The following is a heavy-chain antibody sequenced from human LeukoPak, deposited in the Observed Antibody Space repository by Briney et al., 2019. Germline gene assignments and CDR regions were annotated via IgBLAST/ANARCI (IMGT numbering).Heavy chain of an antibody. Sequence: GGSLRVSCAASGFTFSSYEMNWVRQAPGKGLECVSYISSSGSTIYYADSVKGRFTISRDNAKNSLYLQMNSLRAEDTAVYYCARDRYSSGWSRGDWFDPWGQGTLVTVSS. CDR2: ISSSGSTI. J-gene: IGHJ5*02. CDR3: ARDRYSSGWSRGDWFDP. D-gene: IGHD6-19*01. V-gene: IGHV3-48*03. CDR1: GFTFSSYE.